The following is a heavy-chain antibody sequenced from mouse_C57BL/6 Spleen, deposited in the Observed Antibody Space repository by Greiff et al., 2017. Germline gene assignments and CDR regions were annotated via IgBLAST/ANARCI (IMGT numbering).Heavy chain of an antibody. CDR3: ARAPITTFVATDY. CDR2: IYPGDGDT. D-gene: IGHD1-1*01. V-gene: IGHV1-82*01. CDR1: GYAFSSSW. Sequence: QAQLQQSGPELVKPGASVKISCKASGYAFSSSWMNWVKQRPGKGLEWIGRIYPGDGDTNYTGKFKGKATLTADKSSGTPYMQISSLTSEDSAVYCCARAPITTFVATDYWGQGTTLTVSS. J-gene: IGHJ2*01.